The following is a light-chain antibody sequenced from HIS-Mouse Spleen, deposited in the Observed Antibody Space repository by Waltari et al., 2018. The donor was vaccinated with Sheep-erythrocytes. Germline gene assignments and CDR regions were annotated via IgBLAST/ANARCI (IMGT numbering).Light chain of an antibody. CDR2: GNS. CDR1: SPTTGAGYD. CDR3: QSYDSSLSGWV. J-gene: IGLJ3*02. Sequence: QSVLPQPPSVSGAPGQRVTISSTGTSPTTGAGYDVHWYQQLPGTAPKLLIYGNSNRPSGVPDRFSGSKSGTSASLAITGLQAEDEADYYCQSYDSSLSGWVFGGGTKLTVL. V-gene: IGLV1-40*01.